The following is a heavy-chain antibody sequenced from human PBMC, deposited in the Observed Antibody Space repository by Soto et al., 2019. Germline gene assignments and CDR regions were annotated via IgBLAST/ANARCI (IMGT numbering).Heavy chain of an antibody. Sequence: AGSLRHSCAASRFSFSSFSVNWVRQAPGKGLGWVSSISSSSTKIYYADSVKGRFTISRDDAQNSLYLQMNSLTAEDTAVYYCARDSHLRPIYYYYGMDVWGQGT. D-gene: IGHD5-12*01. CDR2: ISSSSTKI. CDR1: RFSFSSFS. CDR3: ARDSHLRPIYYYYGMDV. J-gene: IGHJ6*02. V-gene: IGHV3-21*01.